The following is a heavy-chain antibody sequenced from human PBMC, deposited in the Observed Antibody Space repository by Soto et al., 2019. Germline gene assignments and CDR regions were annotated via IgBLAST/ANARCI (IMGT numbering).Heavy chain of an antibody. CDR1: GFTFSGSA. D-gene: IGHD7-27*01. J-gene: IGHJ6*03. CDR2: IRSKANSYAT. Sequence: GGSLRLSCAASGFTFSGSAMHWVRQASGKGLEWVGRIRSKANSYATAYAASVKGRFTISRDDSKNTAYLQMNSLKTEDTAVYYCTRSRTILELGKYYYYYYMDVWGKGTTVTVSS. CDR3: TRSRTILELGKYYYYYYMDV. V-gene: IGHV3-73*01.